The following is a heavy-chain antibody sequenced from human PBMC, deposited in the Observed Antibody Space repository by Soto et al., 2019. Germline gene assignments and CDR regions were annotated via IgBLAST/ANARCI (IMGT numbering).Heavy chain of an antibody. CDR1: GFTFSSYG. D-gene: IGHD6-19*01. Sequence: GGSLRLSCAASGFTFSSYGMHWVRQAPGKGLEWVAVIWYDGSNKYYADSVKGRFTISRDNSKNTLYLQMNSLRAEDTAVYYCARDLDSSGWYPMDYWGQGTLVTVSS. J-gene: IGHJ4*02. V-gene: IGHV3-33*01. CDR3: ARDLDSSGWYPMDY. CDR2: IWYDGSNK.